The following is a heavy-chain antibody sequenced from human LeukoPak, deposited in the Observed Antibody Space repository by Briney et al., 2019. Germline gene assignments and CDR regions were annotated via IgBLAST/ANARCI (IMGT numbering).Heavy chain of an antibody. V-gene: IGHV4-59*01. CDR2: IYYSGST. D-gene: IGHD2-15*01. Sequence: PSETLSLTCTVSGGSISSYYWSWIRQPPGKGLEWIGYIYYSGSTNYNPSLKGRVTISVDTSKNQFSLKLSSVTAADTAVYYCARESGCSGGSCYGLIDYWGQGTLVTVSS. J-gene: IGHJ4*02. CDR1: GGSISSYY. CDR3: ARESGCSGGSCYGLIDY.